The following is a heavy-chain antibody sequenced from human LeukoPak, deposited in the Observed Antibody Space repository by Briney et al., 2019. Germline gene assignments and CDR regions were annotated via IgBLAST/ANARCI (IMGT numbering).Heavy chain of an antibody. V-gene: IGHV1-8*01. CDR2: MNANSGNT. J-gene: IGHJ4*02. CDR1: GYTLTSYD. D-gene: IGHD6-13*01. CDR3: ARKHSSRWYFY. Sequence: ASGKVSCKASGYTLTSYDINWVRQATGQGLEWMGWMNANSGNTGYAQKFQGRVTMTSNTSTSTAYMELSSLRSEDTAVHYCARKHSSRWYFYWGQGTLVTVSS.